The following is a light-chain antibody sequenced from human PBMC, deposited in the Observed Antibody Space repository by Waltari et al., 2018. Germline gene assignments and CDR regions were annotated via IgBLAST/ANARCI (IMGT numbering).Light chain of an antibody. CDR3: QQRRNWPPLT. CDR1: EDVSIY. CDR2: DAS. J-gene: IGKJ4*01. V-gene: IGKV3-11*01. Sequence: ETVLTQSPATLSLSPGERATLSCRASEDVSIYLAWYQQKPGTAPRPLIYDASNRATGIPTRFSGSGSGTDFTLTISSLEPEDFALYYCQQRRNWPPLTFGGGTKVE.